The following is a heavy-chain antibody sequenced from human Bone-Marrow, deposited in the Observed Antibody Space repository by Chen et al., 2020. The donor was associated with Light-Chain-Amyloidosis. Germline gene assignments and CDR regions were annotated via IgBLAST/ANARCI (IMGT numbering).Heavy chain of an antibody. Sequence: EVQLVESGGGLLQRGGSLRLSCAASGFAFSSYAMSWVRQAPGKGLEGVPTIRGGGGSRYYGDSVKCRLTISRDNSKNALLLQMNSLRAEDTAVYYCAKDIAYDDILPGYPADAFDIWGQGTMVTVSS. CDR3: AKDIAYDDILPGYPADAFDI. D-gene: IGHD3-9*01. CDR1: GFAFSSYA. J-gene: IGHJ3*02. CDR2: IRGGGGSR. V-gene: IGHV3-23*04.